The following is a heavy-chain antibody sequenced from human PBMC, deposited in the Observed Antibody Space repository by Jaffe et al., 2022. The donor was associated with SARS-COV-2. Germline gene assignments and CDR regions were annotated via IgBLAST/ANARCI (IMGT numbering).Heavy chain of an antibody. D-gene: IGHD3-22*01. CDR1: GYSFTSYW. CDR2: IYPGDSDT. CDR3: ASPLVYYDSSGQSPLY. V-gene: IGHV5-51*01. Sequence: EVQLVQSGAEVKKPGESLKISCKGSGYSFTSYWIGWVRQMPGKGLEWMGIIYPGDSDTRYSPSFQGQVTISADKSISTAYLQWSSLKASDTAMYYCASPLVYYDSSGQSPLYWGQGTLVTVSS. J-gene: IGHJ4*02.